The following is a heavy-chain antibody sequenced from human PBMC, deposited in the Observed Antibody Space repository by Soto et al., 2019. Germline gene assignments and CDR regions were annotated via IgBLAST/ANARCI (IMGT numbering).Heavy chain of an antibody. V-gene: IGHV3-23*01. D-gene: IGHD2-15*01. Sequence: EVQLLESGGGLVQPGGSLRLSCVASGFTFSSYAMSWVRQAPGKGLEWVAAISGSGNKRYYADHVKGRFTISRDHAKNTVFLQMNSMRVEDKTVYHCAREVCSGCSCYDSTKQYYNGMDVWGQGTTVTVSS. J-gene: IGHJ6*02. CDR1: GFTFSSYA. CDR3: AREVCSGCSCYDSTKQYYNGMDV. CDR2: ISGSGNKR.